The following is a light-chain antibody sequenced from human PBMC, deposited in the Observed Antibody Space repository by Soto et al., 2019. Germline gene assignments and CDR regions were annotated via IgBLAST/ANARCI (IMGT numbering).Light chain of an antibody. J-gene: IGKJ3*01. CDR3: QQYDTSSII. CDR1: QSVSSSY. V-gene: IGKV3-20*01. CDR2: DSS. Sequence: EIVLTQSPGTLSLSPGERATLSCRASQSVSSSYLAWYQQKPGQAPRLLIYDSSSRAPGIPGRFSGSGSGTDFTLSISRLEPEDFAVYYCQQYDTSSIIFGPGTKVDIK.